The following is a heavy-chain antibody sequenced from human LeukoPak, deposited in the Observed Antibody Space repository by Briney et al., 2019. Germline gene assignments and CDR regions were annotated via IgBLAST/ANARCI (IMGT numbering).Heavy chain of an antibody. Sequence: GGSLRLSCAASGFTFSGSAMHWVRQASGKGLEWVGRLRSKANSYATAYAASVKGRFTISRDDSKNTAYLQMNSLKTEDTAVYYCTRSIAVASDAFDIWGQGTMVTVSS. CDR1: GFTFSGSA. D-gene: IGHD6-19*01. CDR2: LRSKANSYAT. J-gene: IGHJ3*02. CDR3: TRSIAVASDAFDI. V-gene: IGHV3-73*01.